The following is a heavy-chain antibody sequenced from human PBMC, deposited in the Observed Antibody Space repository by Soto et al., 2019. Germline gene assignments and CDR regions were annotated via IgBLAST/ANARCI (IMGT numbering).Heavy chain of an antibody. J-gene: IGHJ6*02. D-gene: IGHD6-13*01. V-gene: IGHV3-33*01. CDR3: ARAWARIAAANYGMDV. Sequence: QVQLVESGGGVVQPGRSLRLSCAASGFTFSSYGMHWVRQAPGKGLGWVAVIWYDGSKKYYADSVKGRFTISRDNSKNTLYLQMNSLRAEDTAVYYCARAWARIAAANYGMDVWGQGTTVTVSS. CDR2: IWYDGSKK. CDR1: GFTFSSYG.